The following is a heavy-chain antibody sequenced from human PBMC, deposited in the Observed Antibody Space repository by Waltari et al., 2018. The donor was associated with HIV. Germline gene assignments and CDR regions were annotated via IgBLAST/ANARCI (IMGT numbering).Heavy chain of an antibody. CDR1: GYSFTSYW. D-gene: IGHD6-13*01. J-gene: IGHJ5*02. V-gene: IGHV5-51*01. CDR2: IYPGDSDT. CDR3: ARGIYSSSWSFRTENWFDP. Sequence: EVQLVQSGAEVKKPGESLKISCKGSGYSFTSYWIGWVRQMPGKGREWMGIIYPGDSDTRYSPSFQGQVTISADKSISTAYLQWSSLKASDTAMYYCARGIYSSSWSFRTENWFDPWGQGTLVTVSS.